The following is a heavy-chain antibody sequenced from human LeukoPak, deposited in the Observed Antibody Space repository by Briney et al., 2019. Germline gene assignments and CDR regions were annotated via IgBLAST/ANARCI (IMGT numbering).Heavy chain of an antibody. CDR2: TFYGSKWYT. V-gene: IGHV6-1*01. Sequence: SQTLSLTCAIFGDSVSGISASWHWIRLSPGRGLEWLGRTFYGSKWYTTYAMSVRSRMTINADTSTNQFSLQLNSVTPEDTAVYYCAGGEEEAVSGYAFGSWGQGILVTVSS. J-gene: IGHJ4*02. CDR1: GDSVSGISAS. D-gene: IGHD6-19*01. CDR3: AGGEEEAVSGYAFGS.